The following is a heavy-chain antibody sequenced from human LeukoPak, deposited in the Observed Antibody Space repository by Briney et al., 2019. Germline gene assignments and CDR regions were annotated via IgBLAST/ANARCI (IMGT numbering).Heavy chain of an antibody. Sequence: EASVKVSCKASGGTFSSYAISWVRQAPGQGLEWMGWISAYNGNTNYAQKLQGRVTMTTDTSASTAYMELRSLRSDDTAVYYCAREKSGSGWYGYWGQGTLVTVSS. J-gene: IGHJ4*02. CDR2: ISAYNGNT. CDR1: GGTFSSYA. V-gene: IGHV1-18*01. D-gene: IGHD6-19*01. CDR3: AREKSGSGWYGY.